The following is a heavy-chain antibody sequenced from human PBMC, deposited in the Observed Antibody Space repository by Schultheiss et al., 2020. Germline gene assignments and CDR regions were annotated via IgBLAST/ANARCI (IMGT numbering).Heavy chain of an antibody. V-gene: IGHV3-48*01. CDR3: VKDHDSGGYHKPFHH. Sequence: GGSLRLSCAASGFTFSSYSMNWVRQAPGKGLEWVSYISSSSSTIYYADSVKGRFTISRDNAKNTLYLQMNSLRVEDMALYYCVKDHDSGGYHKPFHHWGQGTLAPVSS. J-gene: IGHJ1*01. CDR2: ISSSSSTI. CDR1: GFTFSSYS. D-gene: IGHD3-22*01.